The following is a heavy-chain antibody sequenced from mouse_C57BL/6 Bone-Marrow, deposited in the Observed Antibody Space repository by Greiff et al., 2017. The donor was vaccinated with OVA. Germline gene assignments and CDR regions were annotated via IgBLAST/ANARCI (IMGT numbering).Heavy chain of an antibody. J-gene: IGHJ4*01. Sequence: VQRVESGPGLVAPSQSLSITCTVSGFSLTSYGVHWVRQPPGQGLEWLVVIWSDGSTTYNSALKSRLSISKANSKSQVFLKMNSLQTDDTAMYYCARQYYVSSYRDYYAMDYWGQGTSVTVSS. D-gene: IGHD1-1*01. CDR3: ARQYYVSSYRDYYAMDY. V-gene: IGHV2-6-1*01. CDR1: GFSLTSYG. CDR2: IWSDGST.